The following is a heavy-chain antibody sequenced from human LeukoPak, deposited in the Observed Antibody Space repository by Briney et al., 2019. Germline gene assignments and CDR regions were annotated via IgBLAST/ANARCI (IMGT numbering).Heavy chain of an antibody. V-gene: IGHV4-4*07. Sequence: SETLSLTCTVSGGSISSYFWSWIRQPAGKGLEWIGRIYISGSTNYIPPLKSRVTMSVDTSKRQFSLKLSSVTAADTAVYFCARGERRYYDYWGQGTLVTVSS. J-gene: IGHJ4*02. CDR1: GGSISSYF. D-gene: IGHD1-26*01. CDR3: ARGERRYYDY. CDR2: IYISGST.